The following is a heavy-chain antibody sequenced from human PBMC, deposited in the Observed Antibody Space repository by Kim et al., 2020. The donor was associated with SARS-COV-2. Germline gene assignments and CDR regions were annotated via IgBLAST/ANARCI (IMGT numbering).Heavy chain of an antibody. D-gene: IGHD6-13*01. Sequence: DSVKDRFTISRDNSKNTLYLQMNSLRAEDTAVYYCAKATRGIAAAGTFDYWGQGTLVTVSS. J-gene: IGHJ4*02. V-gene: IGHV3-30*02. CDR3: AKATRGIAAAGTFDY.